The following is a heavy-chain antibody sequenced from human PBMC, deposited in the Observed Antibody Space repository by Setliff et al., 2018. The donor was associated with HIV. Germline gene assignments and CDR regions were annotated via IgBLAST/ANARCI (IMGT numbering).Heavy chain of an antibody. V-gene: IGHV3-33*03. Sequence: GGSLRLSCAASGFTFSSYGMHWVRQAPGKGLEWVAVIWYDGSNKYYADSVKGRFTIPRDNAKNSLFLQMNSLGAEDTAVYYCATTNFYTGASLTRFFDFWGQGTPVTVSS. CDR2: IWYDGSNK. CDR1: GFTFSSYG. D-gene: IGHD2-8*02. CDR3: ATTNFYTGASLTRFFDF. J-gene: IGHJ4*02.